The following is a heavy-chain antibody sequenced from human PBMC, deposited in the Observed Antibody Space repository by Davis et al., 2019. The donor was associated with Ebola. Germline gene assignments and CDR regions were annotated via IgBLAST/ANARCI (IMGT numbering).Heavy chain of an antibody. CDR3: ARGRRGTIFGVVIGSTFVYYMDV. V-gene: IGHV4-34*01. D-gene: IGHD3-3*01. CDR2: INHSGST. CDR1: GGSFSGYY. Sequence: PSETLSLTCAVYGGSFSGYYWSWIRQPPGKGLEWIGEINHSGSTNYNPSLKSRVTISVDTSKNQFSLKLSSVTAADTAVDYCARGRRGTIFGVVIGSTFVYYMDVWGKGTTVTVSS. J-gene: IGHJ6*03.